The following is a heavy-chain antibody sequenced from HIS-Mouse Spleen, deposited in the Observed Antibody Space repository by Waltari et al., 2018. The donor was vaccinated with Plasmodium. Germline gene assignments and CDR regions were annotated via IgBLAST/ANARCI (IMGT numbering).Heavy chain of an antibody. Sequence: QVQLQQWGAGLLKPSETLSLTCAVYGGSFSGYYWSWIRPPPGKGLEWIGEINHSGSTNYNPSLKSRVTISVDTSKNQCSLKLSSVTAADTAVYYCARVTSSGVYWYFDLWGRGTLVTVSS. CDR1: GGSFSGYY. CDR2: INHSGST. J-gene: IGHJ2*01. CDR3: ARVTSSGVYWYFDL. D-gene: IGHD3-3*01. V-gene: IGHV4-34*01.